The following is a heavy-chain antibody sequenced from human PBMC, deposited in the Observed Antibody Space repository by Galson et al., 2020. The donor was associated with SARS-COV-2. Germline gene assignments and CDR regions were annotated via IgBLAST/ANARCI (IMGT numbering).Heavy chain of an antibody. V-gene: IGHV3-48*03. Sequence: GESLKISCVVSGLIFSDYEMNWVRQAPGKGLEWVSYISSRGITMYYADSVKGRFTVYRDNAENSLYLQMIGLTAEDTAIYYCATIHWNRSCDMWGQGTMVTVSS. CDR3: ATIHWNRSCDM. J-gene: IGHJ3*02. D-gene: IGHD1-1*01. CDR1: GLIFSDYE. CDR2: ISSRGITM.